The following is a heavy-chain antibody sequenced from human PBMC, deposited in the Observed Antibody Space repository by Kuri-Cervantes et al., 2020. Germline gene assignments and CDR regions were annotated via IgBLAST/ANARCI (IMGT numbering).Heavy chain of an antibody. CDR1: GYTFTYRY. D-gene: IGHD3-10*01. CDR2: INPNSGGT. V-gene: IGHV1-2*02. J-gene: IGHJ4*02. CDR3: ARVGTMRSGSYYYLSPY. Sequence: ASVKVSCKASGYTFTYRYLHWVRQAPGQGLEWMGWINPNSGGTNYAQKFQGRVTMTRNTSISTAYMELSSLRSEDTAVYYCARVGTMRSGSYYYLSPYWGQGTLVTVSS.